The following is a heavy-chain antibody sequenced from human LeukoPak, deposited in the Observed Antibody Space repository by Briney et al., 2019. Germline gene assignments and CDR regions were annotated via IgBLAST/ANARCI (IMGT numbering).Heavy chain of an antibody. Sequence: SVKVSCKASGGTFSSYAISWVRQAPGQGLEWMGGIIPIFGTANYAQKFQGRVTITADESTSTAYMELSSLRSEDTAVYYCARVGGYCSSTSCPPGGYWGQGTLVTVSS. CDR3: ARVGGYCSSTSCPPGGY. CDR1: GGTFSSYA. CDR2: IIPIFGTA. D-gene: IGHD2-2*01. J-gene: IGHJ4*02. V-gene: IGHV1-69*13.